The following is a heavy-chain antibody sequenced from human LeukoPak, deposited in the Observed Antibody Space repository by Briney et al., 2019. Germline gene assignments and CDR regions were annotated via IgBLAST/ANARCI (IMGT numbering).Heavy chain of an antibody. J-gene: IGHJ5*02. CDR2: IIPIFGTA. Sequence: SVKVSCKASGGTFSSYAISWVRQAPGQGLEWMGGIIPIFGTANYAQKFQGRVTITADESTSTAYMELSSLRSEDTAVYYCARALRFRGYSGHKVSSSRFDPWGQGTLVTVSS. V-gene: IGHV1-69*13. CDR1: GGTFSSYA. CDR3: ARALRFRGYSGHKVSSSRFDP. D-gene: IGHD5-12*01.